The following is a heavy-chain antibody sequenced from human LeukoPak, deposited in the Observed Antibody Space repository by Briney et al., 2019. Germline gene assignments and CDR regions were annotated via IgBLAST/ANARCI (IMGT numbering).Heavy chain of an antibody. D-gene: IGHD6-19*01. Sequence: GGSLRLSCAASGFTFSSYAMHWVRQAPGKGLEYVSAIGSNGGSTYYANSVKGRFTISRDNSKNTLYLQMGSLRAEDMAVYYCASFSIAVAGTRGAFDIWGQGTMVTVSS. V-gene: IGHV3-64*01. J-gene: IGHJ3*02. CDR2: IGSNGGST. CDR3: ASFSIAVAGTRGAFDI. CDR1: GFTFSSYA.